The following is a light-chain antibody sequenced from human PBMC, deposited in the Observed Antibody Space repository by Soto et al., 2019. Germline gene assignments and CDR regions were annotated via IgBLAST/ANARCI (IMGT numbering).Light chain of an antibody. V-gene: IGLV1-40*01. CDR2: GDS. CDR3: RSYDTSLSGVV. Sequence: QSVLTQPPSVSGAPGQRVTISCTGSSSNIGIPYDVHWYQQLPGTAPKLLIYGDSNRPSGVPDRFSGSKSGTSASLAITGLQAEDEADYYCRSYDTSLSGVVFGGGTKLTVL. CDR1: SSNIGIPYD. J-gene: IGLJ2*01.